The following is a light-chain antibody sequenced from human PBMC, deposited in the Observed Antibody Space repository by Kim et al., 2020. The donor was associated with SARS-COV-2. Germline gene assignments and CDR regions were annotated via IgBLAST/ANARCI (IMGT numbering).Light chain of an antibody. V-gene: IGLV1-51*01. CDR2: GNT. J-gene: IGLJ1*01. CDR1: SSNIGGSG. CDR3: GVWDNSLATYF. Sequence: GQKVSISCSGSSSNIGGSGVSWYQHLPGTVPKLLIYGNTERPSGIPDRFSGSKSGTSATLDITGLQTGDEADYYCGVWDNSLATYFFGPGTKVTVL.